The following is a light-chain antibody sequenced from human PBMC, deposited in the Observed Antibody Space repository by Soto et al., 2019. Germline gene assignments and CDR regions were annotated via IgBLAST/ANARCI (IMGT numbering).Light chain of an antibody. CDR2: WAS. CDR3: QQYYSTLIT. J-gene: IGKJ5*01. Sequence: DIALTQSPDSLALSLGERATMNCKSSQSVLYSSYNKSYLAWYQVKPGRPPKLLFSWASTRESGVPDRFSGSGSGTDFALTFSSLQAEDVAVYYCQQYYSTLITFGQGTRLEIK. CDR1: QSVLYSSYNKSY. V-gene: IGKV4-1*01.